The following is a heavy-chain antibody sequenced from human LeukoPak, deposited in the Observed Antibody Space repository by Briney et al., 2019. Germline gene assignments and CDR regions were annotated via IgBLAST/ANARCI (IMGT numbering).Heavy chain of an antibody. Sequence: SETLSLTCTVSGGSISSNSFYWGWIRQPPGKGPEWIASIYYNGSTYYNPSLKSRVTVSVDTSRNQFSLNLSSVTATDTAVYYCARHLGSASPFDYWGQGSLITVSS. CDR3: ARHLGSASPFDY. J-gene: IGHJ4*02. CDR1: GGSISSNSFY. CDR2: IYYNGST. V-gene: IGHV4-39*01. D-gene: IGHD2-2*01.